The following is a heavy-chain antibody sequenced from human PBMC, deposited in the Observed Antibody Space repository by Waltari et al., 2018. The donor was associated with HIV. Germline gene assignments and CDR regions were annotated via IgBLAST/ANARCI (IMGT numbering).Heavy chain of an antibody. CDR1: GRTFSGYY. CDR2: INHSGVA. D-gene: IGHD3-10*01. Sequence: QVQLRQWGAGLLTPSETLSLTCAVYGRTFSGYYWTWVRQPPGRGLEWIGEINHSGVAKYSPSLRGRVTISVDTSKNQFSLKLKSVTAADTGVYYCARGRGAIDGVVERGLDSWGQATLVSVSS. CDR3: ARGRGAIDGVVERGLDS. V-gene: IGHV4-34*01. J-gene: IGHJ4*02.